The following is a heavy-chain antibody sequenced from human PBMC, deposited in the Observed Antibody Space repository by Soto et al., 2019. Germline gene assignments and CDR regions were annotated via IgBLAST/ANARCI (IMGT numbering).Heavy chain of an antibody. D-gene: IGHD3-22*01. CDR1: GFTFTNYG. J-gene: IGHJ4*02. CDR2: ISPYNGNT. V-gene: IGHV1-18*01. CDR3: ARSSYYDPPVGHFDS. Sequence: QVQLVQSGAEVMKAGASVKVSCKASGFTFTNYGITWVRQAPGQGLEWMGWISPYNGNTNYAQKLQGRVTVTSDTSTSPAYMELRCITSDDTAVYYCARSSYYDPPVGHFDSRGQGTLVTVSS.